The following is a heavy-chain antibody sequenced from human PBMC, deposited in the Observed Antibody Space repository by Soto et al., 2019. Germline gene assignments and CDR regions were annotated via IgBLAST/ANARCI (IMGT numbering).Heavy chain of an antibody. V-gene: IGHV1-69*13. CDR2: IIPIFGTA. D-gene: IGHD3-3*01. CDR3: ARNEAIFGVVVHYYYGMDV. Sequence: SVKVSCKASGGTFSSYAISWVRQAPGQGLEWMGGIIPIFGTANCAQKFQGRVTITADESTSTAYMELSSLRSEDTAVYYCARNEAIFGVVVHYYYGMDVWGQGTTVTVSS. CDR1: GGTFSSYA. J-gene: IGHJ6*02.